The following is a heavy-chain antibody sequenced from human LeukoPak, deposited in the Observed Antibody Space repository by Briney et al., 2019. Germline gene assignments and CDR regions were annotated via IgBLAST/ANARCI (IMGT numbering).Heavy chain of an antibody. CDR1: GFTFSSYA. V-gene: IGHV3-23*01. Sequence: GRSLRLSCAASGFTFSSYAMSWVRQAPGKGLEWVSTISGSGGGSTYYADSVKGRFSISRDNSKNTLYLQMNSLRAEDTAVYFCAKAISSSFDYWGQGTLVTVSS. CDR2: ISGSGGGST. CDR3: AKAISSSFDY. D-gene: IGHD6-6*01. J-gene: IGHJ4*02.